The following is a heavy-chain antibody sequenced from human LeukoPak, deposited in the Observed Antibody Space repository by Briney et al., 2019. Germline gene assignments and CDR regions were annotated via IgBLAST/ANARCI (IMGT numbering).Heavy chain of an antibody. J-gene: IGHJ3*02. CDR3: ARPAGTGYDAFDI. CDR1: GFTFSSYT. CDR2: ISGSATHI. D-gene: IGHD3/OR15-3a*01. Sequence: SGGSLRLSCAASGFTFSSYTMDWVRQAPGKGLEWVSSISGSATHIYYADSVKGRFTISRDNAKNSVYLQVNSLRAEDTAVYYCARPAGTGYDAFDIWGQGTMVTVSS. V-gene: IGHV3-21*01.